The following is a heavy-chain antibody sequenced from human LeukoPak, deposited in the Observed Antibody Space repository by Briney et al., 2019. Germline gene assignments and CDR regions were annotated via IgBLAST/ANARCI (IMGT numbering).Heavy chain of an antibody. J-gene: IGHJ4*02. D-gene: IGHD1-1*01. Sequence: GGSLRLSCAASGFTFSNYWMHWVRQAPGKGPVWVSRIKSDGSSTRFADSVQGRFTISRDNGKNTLYLQMNSLRAEDTAVYYCARGGETNNWYPGYFDHWGKGALVTVSS. CDR3: ARGGETNNWYPGYFDH. V-gene: IGHV3-74*01. CDR1: GFTFSNYW. CDR2: IKSDGSST.